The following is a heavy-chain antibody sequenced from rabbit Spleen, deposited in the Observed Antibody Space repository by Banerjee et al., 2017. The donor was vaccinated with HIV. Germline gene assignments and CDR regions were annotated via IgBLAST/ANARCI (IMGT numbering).Heavy chain of an antibody. V-gene: IGHV1S21*01. CDR1: GFDFSNYG. Sequence: EQLVESGGGLVQPGGSLKLSCKASGFDFSNYGVSWVRQAPGKGLEWIGYIEPIFGNTYYANWAKGRFTISRASSTTVFLQMTSLIAADTATYFCARDLAGVIGWNFNLWGPGTLVTVS. D-gene: IGHD4-1*01. CDR2: IEPIFGNT. CDR3: ARDLAGVIGWNFNL. J-gene: IGHJ4*01.